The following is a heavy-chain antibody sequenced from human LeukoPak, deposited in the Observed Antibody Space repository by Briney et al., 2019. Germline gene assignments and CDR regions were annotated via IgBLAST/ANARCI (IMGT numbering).Heavy chain of an antibody. D-gene: IGHD3-22*01. CDR3: ARGGGTEWLLVPFEY. V-gene: IGHV4-39*07. CDR1: GGSISSSSYY. J-gene: IGHJ4*02. Sequence: SETLSLTCTVSGGSISSSSYYWGWIRQPPGKGLEWIGSIYYSGSTYYNPSLKSRVTISVDTSKNQFSLKLSSVTAADTAVYYCARGGGTEWLLVPFEYWDQGTLVTVSS. CDR2: IYYSGST.